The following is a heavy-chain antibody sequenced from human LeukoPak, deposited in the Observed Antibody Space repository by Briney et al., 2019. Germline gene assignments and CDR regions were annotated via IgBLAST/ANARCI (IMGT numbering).Heavy chain of an antibody. D-gene: IGHD6-6*01. CDR2: IYYSGST. Sequence: SETLSLTCTVSGGSISSSSYYWGWIRQPPGKGLEWIGSIYYSGSTYYNPSLKSRATISVDTSKNQFSLKLSSVTAADTAVYYCARDKQLVTGFDYWGQGTLVTVSS. J-gene: IGHJ4*02. CDR1: GGSISSSSYY. V-gene: IGHV4-39*07. CDR3: ARDKQLVTGFDY.